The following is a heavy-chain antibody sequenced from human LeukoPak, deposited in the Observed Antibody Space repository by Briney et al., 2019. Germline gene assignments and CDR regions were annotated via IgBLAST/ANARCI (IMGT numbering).Heavy chain of an antibody. V-gene: IGHV3-23*01. D-gene: IGHD3-22*01. Sequence: GGSLRLSCAASGFTFSSYAMSWVRQAPGKGLEWASAISGSGGSTYYADSVKGRFTISRDNSKSTLYLQMNSLRAEDTAVYYCAKGGHYNYYDSSGELGYWGQGTLVTVSS. CDR2: ISGSGGST. CDR1: GFTFSSYA. CDR3: AKGGHYNYYDSSGELGY. J-gene: IGHJ4*02.